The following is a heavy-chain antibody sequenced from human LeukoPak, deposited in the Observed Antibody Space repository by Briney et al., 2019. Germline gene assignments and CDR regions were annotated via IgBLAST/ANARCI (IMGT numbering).Heavy chain of an antibody. CDR3: ARHRASSRGGSGYSQGRFDS. Sequence: SETLSLTCTVSGGSVSSSDYYWGWIRQPPGKGLDWIGSAYYSGTTYYNPSLKSRVTISVDTSKNQFSLNLSSVTAADTAVYYCARHRASSRGGSGYSQGRFDSWGQGILVTVSS. CDR1: GGSVSSSDYY. J-gene: IGHJ4*02. D-gene: IGHD3-22*01. V-gene: IGHV4-39*01. CDR2: AYYSGTT.